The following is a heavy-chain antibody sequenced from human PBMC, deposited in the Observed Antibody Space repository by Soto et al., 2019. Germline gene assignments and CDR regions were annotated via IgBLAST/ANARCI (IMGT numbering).Heavy chain of an antibody. CDR2: IYRTGST. CDR3: ARGGTNDY. J-gene: IGHJ4*02. Sequence: SETLSLTCAVSGGSFTSNNWWTWVRQPPGQGLEWIGEIYRTGSTNYNPSLKSRVTISLDKSENQFSLKVTSLTAADTAVYYCARGGTNDYWGQGTLVTVSS. V-gene: IGHV4-4*02. CDR1: GGSFTSNNW.